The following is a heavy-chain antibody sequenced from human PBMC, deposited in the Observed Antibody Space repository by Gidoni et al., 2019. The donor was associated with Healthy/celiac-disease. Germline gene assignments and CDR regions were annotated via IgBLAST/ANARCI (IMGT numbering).Heavy chain of an antibody. D-gene: IGHD3-22*01. CDR1: GFTFSSYA. CDR2: IWYDGSNK. Sequence: QVQLVESGGGVVQPGRSLRPSCAAYGFTFSSYAMHWVRQAPGKGLEWVAVIWYDGSNKYYADSVKGRFTISRDNSKNTLYLQMNSLRAEDTAVYYCARDPLEYYYDSSGGDAFDIWGQGTMVTVSS. V-gene: IGHV3-33*01. CDR3: ARDPLEYYYDSSGGDAFDI. J-gene: IGHJ3*02.